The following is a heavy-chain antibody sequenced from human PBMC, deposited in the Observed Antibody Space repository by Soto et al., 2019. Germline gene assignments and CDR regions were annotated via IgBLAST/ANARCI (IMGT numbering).Heavy chain of an antibody. J-gene: IGHJ4*02. D-gene: IGHD3-10*01. CDR3: ARGLTMFRGDAEAY. CDR2: TNPNSGNT. V-gene: IGHV1-8*01. CDR1: GYAFTSYD. Sequence: QVQLVPSGAEVKKPGPSVKVSCKASGYAFTSYDINWVRRATGQGHEWMGWTNPNSGNTGYAQKSQGRVPMTRNTSISTADMELSSLTSDDTAVYYCARGLTMFRGDAEAYWGQGPLVTVSS.